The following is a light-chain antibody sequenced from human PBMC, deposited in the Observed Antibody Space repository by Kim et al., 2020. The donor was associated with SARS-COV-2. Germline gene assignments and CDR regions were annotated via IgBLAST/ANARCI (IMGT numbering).Light chain of an antibody. J-gene: IGLJ3*02. Sequence: ALGQTVRITCQGDSLRSYYAIWYQQKPGQAPVLVIYGKSSRPSGIPDRFSGFTSGNTASLTITGAQAEDEADYYCNCRDSSGNSWVFGGGTQLTVL. CDR2: GKS. CDR1: SLRSYY. CDR3: NCRDSSGNSWV. V-gene: IGLV3-19*01.